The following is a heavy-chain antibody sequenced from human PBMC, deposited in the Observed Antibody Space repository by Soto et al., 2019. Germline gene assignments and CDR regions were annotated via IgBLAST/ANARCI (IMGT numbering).Heavy chain of an antibody. Sequence: GGSLRLSCAASGFTFRSYAMSWVRQAPGKGLVWVSAISGRGGNTYYADSVKGRFTISRDSSKNTLYLQMNSLRAEDTAVYYCAREPPSPNCSGGSCFVQAPFDPWGQGT. CDR3: AREPPSPNCSGGSCFVQAPFDP. J-gene: IGHJ5*02. V-gene: IGHV3-23*01. D-gene: IGHD2-15*01. CDR2: ISGRGGNT. CDR1: GFTFRSYA.